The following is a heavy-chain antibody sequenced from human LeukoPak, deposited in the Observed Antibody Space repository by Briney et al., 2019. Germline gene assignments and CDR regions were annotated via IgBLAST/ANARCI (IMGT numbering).Heavy chain of an antibody. CDR3: AREDTGVAFDI. D-gene: IGHD2-8*01. Sequence: GGSLRLSCAASGFTFSDYYMSWIRQAPGKGLEWVSYISSSSGYTNYADSVKGRFTISRDNAKNSLYLQMNSLRVEDTAVYYCAREDTGVAFDIWGQGTTVTV. CDR1: GFTFSDYY. V-gene: IGHV3-11*06. J-gene: IGHJ3*02. CDR2: ISSSSGYT.